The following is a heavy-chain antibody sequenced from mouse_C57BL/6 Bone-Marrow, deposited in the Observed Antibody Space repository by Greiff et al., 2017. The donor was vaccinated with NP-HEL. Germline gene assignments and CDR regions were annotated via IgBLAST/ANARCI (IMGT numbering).Heavy chain of an antibody. D-gene: IGHD2-4*01. CDR2: IDPANGNT. CDR1: GFNIKNTY. J-gene: IGHJ1*03. Sequence: EVQLKQSVAELVRPGASVKLSCTASGFNIKNTYMHWVKQRPEQGLEWIGRIDPANGNTKYAPKFQGKATITADTSSNTAYLQLSSLTSEDTAIYYCARRGGYDYDAGYWYFDVWGTGTTVTVSS. V-gene: IGHV14-3*01. CDR3: ARRGGYDYDAGYWYFDV.